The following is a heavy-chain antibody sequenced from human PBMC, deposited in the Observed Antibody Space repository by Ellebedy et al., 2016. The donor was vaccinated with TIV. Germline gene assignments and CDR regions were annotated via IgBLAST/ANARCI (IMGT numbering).Heavy chain of an antibody. Sequence: GESLKISXAASGFYFGDYWMSWVRQAPGKGLEWVANIKQDGSEKNYVDSVKGRFTISRDNSKNSLYLQMNSLRAEDTAVYYCAGYGWPANFDPWGQGILVTVSS. CDR1: GFYFGDYW. CDR2: IKQDGSEK. J-gene: IGHJ5*02. V-gene: IGHV3-7*01. CDR3: AGYGWPANFDP. D-gene: IGHD2-15*01.